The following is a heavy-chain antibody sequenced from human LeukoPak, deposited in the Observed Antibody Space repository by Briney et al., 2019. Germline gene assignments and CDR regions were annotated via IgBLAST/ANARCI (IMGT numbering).Heavy chain of an antibody. Sequence: ASVKVSCKASGGTFSSYTISWVRQAPGQGLEWMGRIIPLLGIANYAQKFQGRVTITADKYTSTAYMELSSLRSEDTAVYYCAGGGSSGYPQDYWGQGTLVTVSS. V-gene: IGHV1-69*02. CDR1: GGTFSSYT. CDR3: AGGGSSGYPQDY. CDR2: IIPLLGIA. D-gene: IGHD3-22*01. J-gene: IGHJ4*02.